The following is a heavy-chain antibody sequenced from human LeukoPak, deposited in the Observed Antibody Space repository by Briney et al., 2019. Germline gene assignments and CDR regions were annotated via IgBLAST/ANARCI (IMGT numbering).Heavy chain of an antibody. J-gene: IGHJ4*02. CDR1: GGSLSRYY. CDR2: INTGGST. D-gene: IGHD2-8*02. V-gene: IGHV4-34*01. Sequence: SETLSLTCGVSGGSLSRYYWSWIRQPPGRGLEWIGEINTGGSTNYSPSLKSRVTISVDTSKNQFSLNLDSVTAADTAVYYCARDDLVSTSTGGFDVWGQGILVTVSS. CDR3: ARDDLVSTSTGGFDV.